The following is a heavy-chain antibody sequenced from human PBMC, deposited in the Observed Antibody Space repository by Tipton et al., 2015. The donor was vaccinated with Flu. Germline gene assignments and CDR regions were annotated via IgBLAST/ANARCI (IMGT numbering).Heavy chain of an antibody. J-gene: IGHJ6*02. CDR1: GGSISSYY. CDR3: ARDLKYSNYYYGMDV. V-gene: IGHV4-59*12. Sequence: TLSLTCTVSGGSISSYYWSWIRQPPGKGLEWIGYIYYSGSTNYNPSLKSRVTISVDTSKNQFSLKLSYVTAADTAVYYCARDLKYSNYYYGMDVWGQGTTVTVSS. D-gene: IGHD2-21*01. CDR2: IYYSGST.